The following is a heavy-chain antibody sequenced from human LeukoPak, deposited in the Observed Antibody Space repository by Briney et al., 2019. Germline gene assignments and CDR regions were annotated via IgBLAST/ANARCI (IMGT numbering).Heavy chain of an antibody. J-gene: IGHJ4*02. D-gene: IGHD5-18*01. Sequence: PSETLSLTCTVSGGSISSSSYYWGWIRPPPGKGLEWIGSIYYSGSTYYNPSLKSRVTISVDTSKNQFSLKLSSVTAADTAVYYCARRHTAMVKIDYWGQGTLVTVSS. CDR3: ARRHTAMVKIDY. CDR1: GGSISSSSYY. CDR2: IYYSGST. V-gene: IGHV4-39*01.